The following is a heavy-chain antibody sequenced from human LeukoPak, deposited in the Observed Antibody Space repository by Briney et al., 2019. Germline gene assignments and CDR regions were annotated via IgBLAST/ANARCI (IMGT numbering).Heavy chain of an antibody. D-gene: IGHD3-9*01. Sequence: GGSLRLSCRASGFNFGAYAMSWFRQAPGKGLEWVANVKQDGSTKYYVDSVKGRFTISRDNAKNSLYLQMNSLRAEDTAVYYCARGSGYFDWFYFDYWGQGTLVTVSS. CDR1: GFNFGAYA. CDR3: ARGSGYFDWFYFDY. V-gene: IGHV3-7*01. J-gene: IGHJ4*02. CDR2: VKQDGSTK.